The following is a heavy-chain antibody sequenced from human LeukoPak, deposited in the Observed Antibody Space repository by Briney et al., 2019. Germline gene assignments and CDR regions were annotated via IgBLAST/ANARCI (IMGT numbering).Heavy chain of an antibody. J-gene: IGHJ1*01. D-gene: IGHD3-16*02. CDR3: ARSPYYDNIWGSYRSENAEYFQY. Sequence: GASVKVSCKASGYTFTGYYMHWVRQAPGQGLEWMGWISPNSGDTNYAQRFQGRVTLTRDTSISTAYMELSRLRSDDTAVYYCARSPYYDNIWGSYRSENAEYFQYWGQGTLITVSS. V-gene: IGHV1-2*02. CDR1: GYTFTGYY. CDR2: ISPNSGDT.